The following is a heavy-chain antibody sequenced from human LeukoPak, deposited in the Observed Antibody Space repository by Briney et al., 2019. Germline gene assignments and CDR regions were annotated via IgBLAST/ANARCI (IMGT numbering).Heavy chain of an antibody. D-gene: IGHD3-16*01. CDR3: ARHDNDDDFDY. J-gene: IGHJ4*02. Sequence: GASVKVSCKASGYTFTRYAINWLRQAPGQGLEWMGWINMYTANPAYAQGFTERFVFSLDTSVTTAYLQISNLKTEDTAVYYCARHDNDDDFDYWGQGTPVTVSS. CDR2: INMYTANP. V-gene: IGHV7-4-1*02. CDR1: GYTFTRYA.